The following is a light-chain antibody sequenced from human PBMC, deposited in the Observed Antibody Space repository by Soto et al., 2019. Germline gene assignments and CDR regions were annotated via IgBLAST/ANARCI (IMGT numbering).Light chain of an antibody. CDR3: SSYTSSSPPYV. J-gene: IGLJ1*01. Sequence: QSALTQPAAVSGSPGQSITISCTGTSWDVGGYNYVSWYQPNPGKAPKLRIYEVNTRDSGVSDRFSGSKSGNTASLTISRHQAEDDADYDCSSYTSSSPPYVFGTGTKLTVL. V-gene: IGLV2-14*01. CDR1: SWDVGGYNY. CDR2: EVN.